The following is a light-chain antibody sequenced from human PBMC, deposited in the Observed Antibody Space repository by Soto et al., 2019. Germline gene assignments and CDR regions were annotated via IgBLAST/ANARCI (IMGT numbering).Light chain of an antibody. V-gene: IGKV3-15*01. CDR3: QQYNDWPPFT. J-gene: IGKJ3*01. CDR2: DAS. Sequence: EIVMTQYPDTLSVSPGERATLSCRASQNINDKLAWFQQKPGQVPRLLIFDASTRATGVPARFSGSGSGTGCTLTISGLQSEDFAVYYCQQYNDWPPFTFGPGTRVDVK. CDR1: QNINDK.